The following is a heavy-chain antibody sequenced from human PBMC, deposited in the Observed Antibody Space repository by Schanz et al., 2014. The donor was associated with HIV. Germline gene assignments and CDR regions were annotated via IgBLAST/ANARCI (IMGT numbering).Heavy chain of an antibody. Sequence: EVQLVESGGGLVQPGGSLRLSCVASGVTFSNYWMTWVRHVSGKGLEWVANIKQDGTEMYYVDSVKGRFTISRDNAKNSLYLQMSSLRVEDTAVYYCANSGYCTNGICYTRGDGMDVWGQGTTVTVSS. CDR2: IKQDGTEM. CDR3: ANSGYCTNGICYTRGDGMDV. J-gene: IGHJ6*02. CDR1: GVTFSNYW. D-gene: IGHD2-8*01. V-gene: IGHV3-7*01.